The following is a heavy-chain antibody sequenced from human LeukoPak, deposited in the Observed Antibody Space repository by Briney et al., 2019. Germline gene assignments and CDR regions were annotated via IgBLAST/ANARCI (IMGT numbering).Heavy chain of an antibody. Sequence: SETLSLTCAVSGYSISSDYYWSWIRQPAGKGLEWIGRIYTSGSTNYNPSLKSRVTISVDTSKNQFSLKLSSVTAADTAVYYCARENWNYGTVDYWGQGTLVTVSS. CDR2: IYTSGST. CDR1: GYSISSDYY. V-gene: IGHV4-61*02. D-gene: IGHD1-7*01. CDR3: ARENWNYGTVDY. J-gene: IGHJ4*02.